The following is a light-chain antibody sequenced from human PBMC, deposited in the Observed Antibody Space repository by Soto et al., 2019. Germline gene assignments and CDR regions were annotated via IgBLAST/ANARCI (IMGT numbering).Light chain of an antibody. Sequence: QSALTQPASVSGSPGQSITISCTAPSSDVGSYNLVSWYQQYPGKAPKLIIFEVFKRPSGVSHRFSGSKSGNTASLTISGLQAEDEANYYCCSYAGRATYVFGGGTKLTVL. V-gene: IGLV2-23*02. J-gene: IGLJ2*01. CDR2: EVF. CDR3: CSYAGRATYV. CDR1: SSDVGSYNL.